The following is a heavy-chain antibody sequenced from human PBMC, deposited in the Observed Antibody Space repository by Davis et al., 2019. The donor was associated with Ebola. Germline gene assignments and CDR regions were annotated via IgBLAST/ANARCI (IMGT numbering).Heavy chain of an antibody. CDR2: IYSGGST. CDR1: GFTVSNNY. Sequence: PGGSLRLSCAASGFTVSNNYMSWVRQAPGKGLEWVSVIYSGGSTYYAASVKGRFTISRDNSKNTLYLQMNSLRGEDTAVYYCARGGRILEWLLNGMDVWGKGTTVTVSS. D-gene: IGHD3-3*01. V-gene: IGHV3-66*01. CDR3: ARGGRILEWLLNGMDV. J-gene: IGHJ6*04.